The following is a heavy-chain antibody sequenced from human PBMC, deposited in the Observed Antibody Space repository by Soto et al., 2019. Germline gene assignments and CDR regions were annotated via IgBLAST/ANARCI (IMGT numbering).Heavy chain of an antibody. CDR2: ISAYNGNT. CDR1: GYTFTSYG. V-gene: IGHV1-18*01. D-gene: IGHD6-19*01. Sequence: ASVKVSCKASGYTFTSYGISWVRQAPGQGLEWMGWISAYNGNTNYAQKLQGRVTMTTDTSTSTAYMELRSLRSDDTAVYYCARAPIAVAGRAYFQHWGQGTLVTVSS. J-gene: IGHJ1*01. CDR3: ARAPIAVAGRAYFQH.